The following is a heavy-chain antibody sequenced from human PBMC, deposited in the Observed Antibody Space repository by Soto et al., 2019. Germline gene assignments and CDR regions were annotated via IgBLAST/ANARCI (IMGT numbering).Heavy chain of an antibody. J-gene: IGHJ4*02. CDR1: GFTFSSYD. Sequence: GGSLRLSCAASGFTFSSYDFHWVRQATGKGVEWGSGIGTAGDTYYAGSVKGRFIMSRENGKNSLYLQMNSLRAGDTAVYYCTRGTVGFDYWGQGTLVTVSS. CDR3: TRGTVGFDY. CDR2: IGTAGDT. V-gene: IGHV3-13*01.